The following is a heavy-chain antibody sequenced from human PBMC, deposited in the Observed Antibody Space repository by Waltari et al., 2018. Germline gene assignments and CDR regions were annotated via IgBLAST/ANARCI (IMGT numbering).Heavy chain of an antibody. CDR1: GGSISGYY. D-gene: IGHD4-17*01. V-gene: IGHV4-59*01. Sequence: QVQLHESGPGLVKPSETLSLTCTVSGGSISGYYWTWIRQPPGKGLEWMGYIYSNGDTNYNPSLKSRVTISLDTSKNQFSLKLNSVTAADTAIYYCACYGAHVFEYWGQGTLVTVSS. J-gene: IGHJ1*01. CDR2: IYSNGDT. CDR3: ACYGAHVFEY.